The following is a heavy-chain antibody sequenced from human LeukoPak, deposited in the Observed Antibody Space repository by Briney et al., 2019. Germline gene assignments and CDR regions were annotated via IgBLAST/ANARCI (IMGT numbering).Heavy chain of an antibody. CDR3: ARVASCYTCGWFDP. J-gene: IGHJ5*02. Sequence: SVKVSCKASGGTFSSYAISWVRQAPGQGLEWMGGIIPIFGTANYAQKFQGRVTITADESTSTAYMELSSLRSEDTAVYYCARVASCYTCGWFDPWGQGTLVTVSS. CDR2: IIPIFGTA. D-gene: IGHD2-2*02. V-gene: IGHV1-69*13. CDR1: GGTFSSYA.